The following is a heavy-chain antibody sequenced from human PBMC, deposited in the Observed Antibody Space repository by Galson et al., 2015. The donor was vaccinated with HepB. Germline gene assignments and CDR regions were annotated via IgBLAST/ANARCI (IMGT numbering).Heavy chain of an antibody. V-gene: IGHV1-24*01. CDR2: FDPEDGET. CDR3: VKGRIFGV. Sequence: SVKVSCKVSGYTLTELSMHWVRQAPGKGLEWMGGFDPEDGETIYAQKFQGRVTMTEDTSTDTAYMELSSLSSVTAADTAVYYCVKGRIFGVWGQGTLVTVSS. CDR1: GYTLTELS. J-gene: IGHJ4*02. D-gene: IGHD2-15*01.